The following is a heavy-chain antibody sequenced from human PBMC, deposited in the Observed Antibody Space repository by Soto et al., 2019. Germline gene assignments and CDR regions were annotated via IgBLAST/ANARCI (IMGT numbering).Heavy chain of an antibody. CDR3: AREVRCSSWYVDY. Sequence: QVQLQQWGAGLLKPSETLSLTCAVYGGSFSGYYWSWIRQPPGKGLEWIGEINHSGSTNYNPSLKSRVTISVDTSKNQFSLKLSSVTAADTAVYYCAREVRCSSWYVDYWGQGTLVTVSS. J-gene: IGHJ4*02. CDR1: GGSFSGYY. V-gene: IGHV4-34*01. D-gene: IGHD6-13*01. CDR2: INHSGST.